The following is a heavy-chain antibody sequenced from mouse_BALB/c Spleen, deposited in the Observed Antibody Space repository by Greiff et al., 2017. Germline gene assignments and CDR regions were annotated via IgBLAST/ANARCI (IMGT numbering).Heavy chain of an antibody. CDR2: IWSGGST. CDR1: GFSLTSYG. D-gene: IGHD1-1*01. V-gene: IGHV2-2*02. CDR3: ARNSYGSSYYYAMDY. Sequence: VKLVESGPGLVQPSQSLSITCTVSGFSLTSYGVHWVRQSPGKGQEWLGVIWSGGSTDYNAAFISRLSISKDNSKSKVFFKMNSLQANDTAIYYCARNSYGSSYYYAMDYWGQGTSVTVSS. J-gene: IGHJ4*01.